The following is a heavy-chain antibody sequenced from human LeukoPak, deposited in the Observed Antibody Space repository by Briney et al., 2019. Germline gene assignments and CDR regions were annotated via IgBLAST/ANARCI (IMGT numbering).Heavy chain of an antibody. V-gene: IGHV3-66*02. CDR1: GFTVSSNY. CDR3: ARVRSGSYYGDLAYYYYMDL. Sequence: GGSLRLSCAASGFTVSSNYMSWVRQAPGKGLEWVSVIYSGGSTYYADSVKGRFTISRDNSKNTLYLQMNSLRAEDTAVYYCARVRSGSYYGDLAYYYYMDLWGKGTTVTVSS. D-gene: IGHD1-26*01. CDR2: IYSGGST. J-gene: IGHJ6*03.